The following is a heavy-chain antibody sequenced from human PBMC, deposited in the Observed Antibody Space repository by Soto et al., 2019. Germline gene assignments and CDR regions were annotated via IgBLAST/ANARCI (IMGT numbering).Heavy chain of an antibody. CDR3: ARGSFGCSGGSCYSYY. Sequence: GASVKVSCKASGYTFTSYGISWVRQAPGQGLEWMGWISAYNGNTNYAQKLQGRVTMTTGTSTSTAYTELRSLRSDDTAVYYCARGSFGCSGGSCYSYYWGQGTLVTVSS. CDR1: GYTFTSYG. J-gene: IGHJ4*02. CDR2: ISAYNGNT. D-gene: IGHD2-15*01. V-gene: IGHV1-18*01.